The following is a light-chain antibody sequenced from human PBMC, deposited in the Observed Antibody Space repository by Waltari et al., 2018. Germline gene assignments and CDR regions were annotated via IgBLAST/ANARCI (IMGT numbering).Light chain of an antibody. CDR1: QSISSW. Sequence: DNQMTQSPSTLSASVGDRVTITCRASQSISSWLAWYQPKPGKPPKLLIYKASSLESGVPARFNGSGSVTEFALTINSLQPEDFATYYCQQYNSYPWTFGQGTKVEIK. V-gene: IGKV1-5*03. CDR2: KAS. J-gene: IGKJ1*01. CDR3: QQYNSYPWT.